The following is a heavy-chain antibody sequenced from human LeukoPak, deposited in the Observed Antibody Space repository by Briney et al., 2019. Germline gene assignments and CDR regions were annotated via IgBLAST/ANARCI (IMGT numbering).Heavy chain of an antibody. CDR1: GGSISSYY. J-gene: IGHJ3*02. CDR3: ARRLRFLEWLDAFDI. CDR2: IYTSGST. Sequence: PSDTLSLTCTVSGGSISSYYWSWIRQPAGKGLEWIGRIYTSGSTNYNPSLKSRVTMSVDTSKNQFSLKLSSVTAADTAVYHCARRLRFLEWLDAFDIWGQGTMVTVSS. V-gene: IGHV4-4*07. D-gene: IGHD3-3*01.